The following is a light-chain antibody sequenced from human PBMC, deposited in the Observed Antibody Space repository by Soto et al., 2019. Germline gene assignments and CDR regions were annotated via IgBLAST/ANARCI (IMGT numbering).Light chain of an antibody. CDR3: ATCDSNTHVV. V-gene: IGLV4-60*03. CDR2: LEGSGSY. J-gene: IGLJ2*01. CDR1: SGHSSYI. Sequence: QSVLTQSSSASASLGSSVKLTCTLSSGHSSYIIAWHQQQPGKAPRYLMKLEGSGSYNKGSGAPDRFSGSSSGADPYLTISNHQAEDEAYYYCATCDSNTHVVFGGGTKLTVL.